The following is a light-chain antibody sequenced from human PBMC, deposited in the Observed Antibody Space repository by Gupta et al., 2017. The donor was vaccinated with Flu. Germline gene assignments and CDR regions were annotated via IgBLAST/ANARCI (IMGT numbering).Light chain of an antibody. CDR3: RQEQQTPFT. Sequence: QGRRHKGGSSYLEWYQQNPAQAPKRLIYGASTRASGVTRRFSGSGSGTDFAPTISRGEAEDVGMYYCRQEQQTPFTFGQGTKVDIK. V-gene: IGKV2-28*01. J-gene: IGKJ1*01. CDR2: GAS. CDR1: QGRRHKGGSSY.